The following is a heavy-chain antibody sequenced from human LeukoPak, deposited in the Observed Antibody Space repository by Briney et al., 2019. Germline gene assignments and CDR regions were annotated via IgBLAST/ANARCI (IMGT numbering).Heavy chain of an antibody. CDR1: GYTFTNYG. D-gene: IGHD5-24*01. Sequence: ASVKVSCKASGYTFTNYGISWVRQAPGQGLECMGWISAYSGNTKYVQKFQGRVTMTTDTSTSTAYMELRSLRSDDTAVYYCARDNSVRDEAWWFNPWGQGTLVTVSS. J-gene: IGHJ5*02. V-gene: IGHV1-18*01. CDR2: ISAYSGNT. CDR3: ARDNSVRDEAWWFNP.